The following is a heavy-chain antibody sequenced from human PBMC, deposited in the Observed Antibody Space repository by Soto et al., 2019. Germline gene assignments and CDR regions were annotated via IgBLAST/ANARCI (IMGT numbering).Heavy chain of an antibody. Sequence: WETLSLTCAVSGGSISSSNWWSWVRQPPGKGLEWIGEIYHSGSTNYNPSLKSRVTISVDKSKNQFSLKLSSVTAADTAVYYCARVITIFGVVTQPYYYYGMDVWGQGTTVTVSS. D-gene: IGHD3-3*01. CDR2: IYHSGST. J-gene: IGHJ6*02. V-gene: IGHV4-4*02. CDR1: GGSISSSNW. CDR3: ARVITIFGVVTQPYYYYGMDV.